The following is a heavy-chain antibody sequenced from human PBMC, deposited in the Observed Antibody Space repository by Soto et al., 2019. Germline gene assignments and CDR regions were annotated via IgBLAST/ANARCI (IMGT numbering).Heavy chain of an antibody. D-gene: IGHD2-15*01. CDR2: IYYSGST. V-gene: IGHV4-59*01. Sequence: PSETLSLTCTVSGGSISSYYWSWIRQPPGKGLEWIGYIYYSGSTNYNPSLKSRVTISVDTSKNQFSLKLSSVTAADTAVYYCARLRGYSKPFDYWGQGTLVTVSS. J-gene: IGHJ4*02. CDR3: ARLRGYSKPFDY. CDR1: GGSISSYY.